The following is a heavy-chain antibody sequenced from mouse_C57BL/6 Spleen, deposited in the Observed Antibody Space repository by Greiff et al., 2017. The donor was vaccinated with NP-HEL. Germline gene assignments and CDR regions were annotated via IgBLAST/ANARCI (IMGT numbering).Heavy chain of an antibody. Sequence: VQLKQSGPELVKPGASVKISCKASGYSFTGYYMHWVKQSHGNILDWIGYIYPYNGVSSYNHKFKGKATLTVDKSSSTAYMELRSLTSEDSAVYYCANYGSSYYYAMDYWGQGTSVTVSS. D-gene: IGHD1-1*01. V-gene: IGHV1-31*01. CDR3: ANYGSSYYYAMDY. J-gene: IGHJ4*01. CDR2: IYPYNGVS. CDR1: GYSFTGYY.